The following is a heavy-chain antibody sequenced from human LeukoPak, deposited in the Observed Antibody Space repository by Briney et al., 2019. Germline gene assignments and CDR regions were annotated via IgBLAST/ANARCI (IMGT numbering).Heavy chain of an antibody. J-gene: IGHJ3*02. CDR1: GYLFSTSW. D-gene: IGHD3-22*01. CDR2: VYPGDSSA. CDR3: ARKSYYDSFQHAFDI. V-gene: IGHV5-51*01. Sequence: GESLKFSCKGSGYLFSTSWIAWVRQLPGKGLEWMGIVYPGDSSARYSPSFQGQVTMSADTSINTAYLQWNSLKASDTAMYYCARKSYYDSFQHAFDIWGQGTMVTVSS.